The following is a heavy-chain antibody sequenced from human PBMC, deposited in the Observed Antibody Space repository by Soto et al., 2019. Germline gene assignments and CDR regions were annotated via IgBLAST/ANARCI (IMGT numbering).Heavy chain of an antibody. Sequence: ASVKVSCKASGGTFSSYAISWVRQAPGQGLEWMGGIIPIFGTANYAQKFQGRVTITADESTSTAYMELSSLRSEDTAVYYCAREPREDDYYDSSGPRYYYYYGMDVWGQGTTVTVSS. CDR3: AREPREDDYYDSSGPRYYYYYGMDV. CDR1: GGTFSSYA. V-gene: IGHV1-69*13. J-gene: IGHJ6*02. D-gene: IGHD3-22*01. CDR2: IIPIFGTA.